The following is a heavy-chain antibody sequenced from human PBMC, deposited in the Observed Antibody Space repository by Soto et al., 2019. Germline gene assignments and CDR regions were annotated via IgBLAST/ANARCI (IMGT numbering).Heavy chain of an antibody. V-gene: IGHV1-18*01. CDR3: AGDHSKRVVGATTLADY. CDR2: ISAYNGNT. Sequence: QVQLVQSGAEVKKPGASVKVSCKASGYTFTSYGISWVRQAPGQGLEWMGWISAYNGNTNYAQKLQGRVTMTTDTSTSTAYMELRSLRSDDTAVYYCAGDHSKRVVGATTLADYWGQGTLVTVSS. D-gene: IGHD1-26*01. CDR1: GYTFTSYG. J-gene: IGHJ4*02.